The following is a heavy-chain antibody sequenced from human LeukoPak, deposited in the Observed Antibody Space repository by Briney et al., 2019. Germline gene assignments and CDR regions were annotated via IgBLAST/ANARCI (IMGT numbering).Heavy chain of an antibody. CDR2: IYYSGST. Sequence: SETLSLTCTVSGGSISSYYWSWIRQPPGKGLEWIGYIYYSGSTNYNPSLKSRVTISVDTSKNQFSLKLSSVTAADTAVYYCAKELIKFDYYGNYYFDYWGQGTLVTVSS. D-gene: IGHD3-10*01. J-gene: IGHJ4*02. CDR1: GGSISSYY. CDR3: AKELIKFDYYGNYYFDY. V-gene: IGHV4-59*01.